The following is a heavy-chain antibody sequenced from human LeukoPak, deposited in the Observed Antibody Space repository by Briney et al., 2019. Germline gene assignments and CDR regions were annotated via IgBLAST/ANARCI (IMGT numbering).Heavy chain of an antibody. Sequence: PGVTLRLSCAASGYTFNRYWMHWVPQGPGKGLVGVLRINEDWSSKSYAESVRGRITISRANAKNNMYLKMNSQSAEDAAVYYCRTDTFGARDSWGQGNLVTVSS. CDR2: INEDWSSK. D-gene: IGHD3-10*01. V-gene: IGHV3-74*01. CDR1: GYTFNRYW. J-gene: IGHJ4*02. CDR3: RTDTFGARDS.